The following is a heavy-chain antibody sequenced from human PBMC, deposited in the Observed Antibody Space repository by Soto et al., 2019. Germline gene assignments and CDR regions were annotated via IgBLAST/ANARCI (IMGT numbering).Heavy chain of an antibody. D-gene: IGHD5-12*01. Sequence: SETLSLTCSVSGGSVSSSSYYWSRIRQPPGKGLEWIGYIYYAGSTNYNPSLKSRITISVDTSKNQFSLIMNSVTAADTAVYYCARVGGYSGYGQFDYWGQGALVT. V-gene: IGHV4-61*01. CDR1: GGSVSSSSYY. CDR3: ARVGGYSGYGQFDY. J-gene: IGHJ4*02. CDR2: IYYAGST.